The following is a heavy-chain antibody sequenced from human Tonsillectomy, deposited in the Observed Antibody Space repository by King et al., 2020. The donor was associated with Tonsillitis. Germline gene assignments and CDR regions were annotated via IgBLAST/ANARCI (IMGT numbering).Heavy chain of an antibody. D-gene: IGHD3-22*01. Sequence: QLQLQESGPGLVKPSQTLSLTCTVSGGSISSGDYYWSWIRQPPGKGLEWIGYIYYSGTTYYNPSLKSRVNISVDTSKNQFSLKLSSVTAADTAVYFCARAFGDSSGYYYVYYYYGLDVWGQGTTVTVSS. V-gene: IGHV4-30-4*01. CDR3: ARAFGDSSGYYYVYYYYGLDV. J-gene: IGHJ6*02. CDR2: IYYSGTT. CDR1: GGSISSGDYY.